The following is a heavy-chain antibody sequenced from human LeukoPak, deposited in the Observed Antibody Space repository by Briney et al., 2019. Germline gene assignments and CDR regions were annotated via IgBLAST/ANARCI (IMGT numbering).Heavy chain of an antibody. Sequence: GGSLRLSCAASGFTFSSYSMNWVRQAPGKGLEWASSISSSSSYIYYADSVKGRFTISRDNAKNSLYLQMNSLRAEDTAVYYCARASLLYGSGSYQIWGQGTLVTVSS. J-gene: IGHJ4*02. CDR1: GFTFSSYS. CDR3: ARASLLYGSGSYQI. V-gene: IGHV3-21*01. D-gene: IGHD3-10*01. CDR2: ISSSSSYI.